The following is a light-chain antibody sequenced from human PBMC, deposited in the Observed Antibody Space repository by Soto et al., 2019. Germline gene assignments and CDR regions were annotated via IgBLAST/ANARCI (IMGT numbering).Light chain of an antibody. CDR2: KAS. CDR3: KLSTRHSEA. V-gene: IGKV1-5*03. J-gene: IGKJ1*01. CDR1: QTISSW. Sequence: DIQMTRCRYTLTGSVGDSVTITCRASQTISSWLAWYQQKPGKAPKLLIYKASTLKSGVPSRFSGSGSGTEFTLTISSLQPDDFATYYSKLSTRHSEAFAQGTKVDI.